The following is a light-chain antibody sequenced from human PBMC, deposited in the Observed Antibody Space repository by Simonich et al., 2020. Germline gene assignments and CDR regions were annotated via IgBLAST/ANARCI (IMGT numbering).Light chain of an antibody. CDR2: GAS. Sequence: DIVMTQSPDSLAVSLGERATINCKSSQSVSSNLAGYQQKPGQAPRLLIYGASTRATGIPARCSGSGSGTEFTLTISSLQSEDFAVYYCQQYNNWPPWTFGQGTKVEIK. CDR3: QQYNNWPPWT. CDR1: QSVSSN. V-gene: IGKV3-15*01. J-gene: IGKJ1*01.